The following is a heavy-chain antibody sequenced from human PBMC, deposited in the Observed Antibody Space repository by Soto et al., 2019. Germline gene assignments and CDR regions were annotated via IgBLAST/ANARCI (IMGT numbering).Heavy chain of an antibody. CDR1: GGTFGNTA. CDR2: IVPLFGTA. CDR3: ARDGDPGYSFWSGHLGGGRFDP. D-gene: IGHD3-3*01. J-gene: IGHJ5*02. Sequence: QVQLVQSGAEVKEPGSSVNVSCKTSGGTFGNTAVTWVRQVPGQGLEWIGGIVPLFGTANYAQKFRGRVMITADESTSTAYMDLGSLRSDDTAIYYCARDGDPGYSFWSGHLGGGRFDPWGQGTLVTVSS. V-gene: IGHV1-69*12.